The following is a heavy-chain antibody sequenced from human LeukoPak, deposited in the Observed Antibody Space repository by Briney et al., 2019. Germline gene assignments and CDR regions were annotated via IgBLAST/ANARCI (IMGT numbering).Heavy chain of an antibody. V-gene: IGHV1-2*06. CDR2: INPNSGGT. J-gene: IGHJ4*02. CDR1: GYTFTGYY. CDR3: ARDISHEGAGLDY. Sequence: ASVKVPCKASGYTFTGYYMHWVRQAPGQGLEWMGRINPNSGGTNYAQKFQGRVTMTRDTSISTAYMELSRLRSDDTAVYYCARDISHEGAGLDYWGQGTLVTVSS. D-gene: IGHD1-26*01.